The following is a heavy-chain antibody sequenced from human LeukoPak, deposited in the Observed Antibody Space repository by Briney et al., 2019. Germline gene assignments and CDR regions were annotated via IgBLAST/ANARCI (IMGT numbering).Heavy chain of an antibody. CDR3: AKDGTSYHYIYY. CDR1: GFTFNDYG. J-gene: IGHJ4*02. CDR2: IRYDGSNT. V-gene: IGHV3-30*02. Sequence: PGGSLRLSCAASGFTFNDYGMHWVRQAPGKGLEWLAFIRYDGSNTYYADSVKGRFTVSRDDSKNTLYLQMNSLRGDDTAVYYCAKDGTSYHYIYYWGQGTLVTVSS. D-gene: IGHD2/OR15-2a*01.